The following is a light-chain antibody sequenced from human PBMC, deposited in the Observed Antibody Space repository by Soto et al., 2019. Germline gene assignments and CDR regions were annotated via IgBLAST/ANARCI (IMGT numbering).Light chain of an antibody. CDR1: QSVLYSSNNKYY. V-gene: IGKV4-1*01. CDR2: WAS. Sequence: DIVMTQSPDSLAVSLGERATINCKSSQSVLYSSNNKYYLAWYQQKPGQPPKLLIYWASTRESGVPDRFSGSGSGTDFTLTISGLQAEDVAVYYCQQYHSTPLTFGPGTKVDIK. CDR3: QQYHSTPLT. J-gene: IGKJ3*01.